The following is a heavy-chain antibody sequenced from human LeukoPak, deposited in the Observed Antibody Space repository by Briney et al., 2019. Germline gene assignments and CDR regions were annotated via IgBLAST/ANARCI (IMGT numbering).Heavy chain of an antibody. CDR1: GFTFSSYA. V-gene: IGHV3-23*01. Sequence: PRGSLRLSCAASGFTFSSYAMSWVRQAQRQGQGLDWGMSGSGGSTYYADPVKVRFTISRDNSNNTLYLQTNSLRAEDTAVYYCAKAQETSYAFDVWGQGTMVTVSS. CDR2: MSGSGGST. CDR3: AKAQETSYAFDV. J-gene: IGHJ3*01.